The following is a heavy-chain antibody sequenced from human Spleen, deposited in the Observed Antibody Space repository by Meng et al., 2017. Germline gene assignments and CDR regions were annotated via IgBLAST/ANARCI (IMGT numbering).Heavy chain of an antibody. CDR2: INHSGST. D-gene: IGHD4-11*01. Sequence: QVQPQQRGAGLWKPSGTLPLTCVVSGGSFSDYYWSWIRHPPGKGLEWIGEINHSGSTNYNPSLESRATISVDTSQNNLSLKLSSVTAADSAVYYCARGPTTMAHDFDYWGQGTLVTVSS. CDR1: GGSFSDYY. V-gene: IGHV4-34*01. CDR3: ARGPTTMAHDFDY. J-gene: IGHJ4*02.